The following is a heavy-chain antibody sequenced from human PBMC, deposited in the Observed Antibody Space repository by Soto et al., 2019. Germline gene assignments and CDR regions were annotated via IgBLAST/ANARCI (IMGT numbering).Heavy chain of an antibody. CDR1: GGSVSSGSYY. D-gene: IGHD2-2*01. CDR3: ARVGISTSRITRYYYYGMDV. CDR2: IYYSGST. J-gene: IGHJ6*02. Sequence: PSETLSLTCTVSGGSVSSGSYYWSWIRQPPGKGLEWIGYIYYSGSTNYNPSLKSRVTISVDTSKNQFSLKLSSVTAADTAVYYCARVGISTSRITRYYYYGMDVWGQGTTVTVSS. V-gene: IGHV4-61*01.